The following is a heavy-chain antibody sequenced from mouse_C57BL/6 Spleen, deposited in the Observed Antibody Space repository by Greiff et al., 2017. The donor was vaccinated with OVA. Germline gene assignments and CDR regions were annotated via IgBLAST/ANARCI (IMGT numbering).Heavy chain of an antibody. CDR1: GYSITSGYY. V-gene: IGHV3-6*01. Sequence: EVQLQESGPGLVKPSQSLSLTCSVTGYSITSGYYWNWIRQFPGNKLEWMGYISYDGSNNYNPSLKNRISITRDTSKNQFFLKLNSVTTEDTATYYCARGYSNYCDYWGQGTTLTVSS. D-gene: IGHD2-5*01. J-gene: IGHJ2*01. CDR3: ARGYSNYCDY. CDR2: ISYDGSN.